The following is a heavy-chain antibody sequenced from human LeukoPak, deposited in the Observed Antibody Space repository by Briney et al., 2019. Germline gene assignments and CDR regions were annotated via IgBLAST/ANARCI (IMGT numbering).Heavy chain of an antibody. J-gene: IGHJ4*02. D-gene: IGHD2-21*02. CDR3: AKKTSYCGGDCYPYYFDH. CDR2: MSGSGGST. CDR1: GFALSSYT. V-gene: IGHV3-23*01. Sequence: GGSLRLSCAASGFALSSYTVGWVRQAPGRGVEWGSAMSGSGGSTYYADSVKGRFTISRDNSKNTLYVQMNSLRAEDTAVYYCAKKTSYCGGDCYPYYFDHWGQGTLVTVSS.